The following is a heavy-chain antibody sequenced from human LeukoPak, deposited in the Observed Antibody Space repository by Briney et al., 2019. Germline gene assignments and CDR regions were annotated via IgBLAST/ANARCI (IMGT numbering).Heavy chain of an antibody. J-gene: IGHJ5*02. CDR2: INHSGST. CDR3: ARGGTCYYGSGSYYGA. V-gene: IGHV4-34*01. D-gene: IGHD3-10*01. Sequence: PSETLSLTCAVYGGSFSGYYWSWIRQPPGKGLEWIGEINHSGSTNYNPSLKSRVTISVDTSKNQFSLKLSSVTAADTAVYYCARGGTCYYGSGSYYGAWGQGTLVTVSS. CDR1: GGSFSGYY.